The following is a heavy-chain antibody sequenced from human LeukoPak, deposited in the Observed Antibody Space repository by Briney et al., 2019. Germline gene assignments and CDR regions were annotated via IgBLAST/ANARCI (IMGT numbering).Heavy chain of an antibody. Sequence: SETLSLTCTVSGGSISSGDYYWSWIRQPPGKGVEWIGYIYYSGSTYYNPSLKRRVTISVDTSKNQFSLKLSSVTAADTAVYYCAREGRKHFNYYMDVWGKGTTVTVSS. CDR1: GGSISSGDYY. J-gene: IGHJ6*03. CDR3: AREGRKHFNYYMDV. V-gene: IGHV4-30-4*08. D-gene: IGHD1-14*01. CDR2: IYYSGST.